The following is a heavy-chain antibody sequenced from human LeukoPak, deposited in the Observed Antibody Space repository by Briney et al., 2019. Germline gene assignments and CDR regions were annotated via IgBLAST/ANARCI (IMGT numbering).Heavy chain of an antibody. D-gene: IGHD1-26*01. Sequence: PGGSLRLSCTASEFTFISYWMHWVRHAPGKGLVWVSRINSDESSISYADSVKGRFTISRDNAKNTLYLQMNSLRPEDTAVYYCVRERLVGLGCFDPWGQGTQVTVSS. CDR3: VRERLVGLGCFDP. J-gene: IGHJ5*02. CDR2: INSDESSI. V-gene: IGHV3-74*01. CDR1: EFTFISYW.